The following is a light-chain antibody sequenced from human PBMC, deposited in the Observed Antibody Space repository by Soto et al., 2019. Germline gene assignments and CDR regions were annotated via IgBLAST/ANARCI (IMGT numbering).Light chain of an antibody. J-gene: IGKJ1*01. CDR2: DVS. CDR3: QQYNSFPGT. Sequence: DIQMTPSPSILSASVGDSVTITCRASQIITSWLAWYQQTPGKAPKLLISDVSNLESGVPSRFSGSGYGTEFTLTISSLQPDDFATYYCQQYNSFPGTFGLGTKGDIK. CDR1: QIITSW. V-gene: IGKV1-5*01.